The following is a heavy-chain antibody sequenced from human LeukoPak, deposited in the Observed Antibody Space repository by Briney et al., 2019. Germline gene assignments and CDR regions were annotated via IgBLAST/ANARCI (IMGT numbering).Heavy chain of an antibody. CDR2: ISASGGST. D-gene: IGHD1-26*01. Sequence: GGSLRLSCAASGFSFRSYSMSWVRQAPGKGLQWVSAISASGGSTYYADSVKGRVTISRDNSKNTLYLQMNSLRAEDTAVYYCAKDQDSGGYYSLDYWGQGTLVTVSS. V-gene: IGHV3-23*01. CDR1: GFSFRSYS. CDR3: AKDQDSGGYYSLDY. J-gene: IGHJ4*02.